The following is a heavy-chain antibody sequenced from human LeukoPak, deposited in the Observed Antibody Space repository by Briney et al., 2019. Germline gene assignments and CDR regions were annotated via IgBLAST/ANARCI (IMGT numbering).Heavy chain of an antibody. J-gene: IGHJ3*02. Sequence: QPGGSLRLSCAASGFTFSSYAMSWVRQAPGKGLEWVSAISGSGGSTYNADSVKGRFTISRDNSKNTLYLQMNSLRAEDTAVYYCAKDRMVRGVISGAFDIWGQGTMVTVSS. CDR1: GFTFSSYA. CDR3: AKDRMVRGVISGAFDI. D-gene: IGHD3-10*01. V-gene: IGHV3-23*01. CDR2: ISGSGGST.